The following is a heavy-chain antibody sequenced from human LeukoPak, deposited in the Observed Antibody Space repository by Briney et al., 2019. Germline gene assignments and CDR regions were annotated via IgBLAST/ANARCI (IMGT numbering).Heavy chain of an antibody. D-gene: IGHD3-10*01. Sequence: GGSLRLSCAASGFTFSSYAMSWVRQAPGKGLEWVSAISGSGGSTYYADSVKGRFTISRDNSKNTLYLQVNSLRAEDTAVYYCAKEGPSIWFGEFDGFDYWGQGTLVTVSS. CDR1: GFTFSSYA. CDR2: ISGSGGST. V-gene: IGHV3-23*01. CDR3: AKEGPSIWFGEFDGFDY. J-gene: IGHJ4*02.